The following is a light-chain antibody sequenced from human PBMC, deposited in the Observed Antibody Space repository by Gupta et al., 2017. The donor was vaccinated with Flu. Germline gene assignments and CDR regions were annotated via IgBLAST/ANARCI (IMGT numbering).Light chain of an antibody. CDR2: EFS. V-gene: IGLV2-14*01. Sequence: QSALTPPVTVPGSPGQSITISCNGPSSDVGCYNPASWLQHHPGKAPNLMIYEFSNRPAGVSYRFSGSKSGNTAALTISRVQAEDDSDYYCSSYTISSSLFGGGTKLTVL. CDR3: SSYTISSSL. J-gene: IGLJ2*01. CDR1: SSDVGCYNP.